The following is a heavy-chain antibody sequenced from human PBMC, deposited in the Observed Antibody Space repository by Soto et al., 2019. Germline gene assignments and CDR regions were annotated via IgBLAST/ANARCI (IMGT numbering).Heavy chain of an antibody. Sequence: PGESLKISCKGSGYSFTSYWISWVRQMPGKGLEWMGRIDPSDSYTNYSPSSQGHVTISADKSISTAYLQWSSLKASDTAMYYCASQYYYGSGSYSFDYWGQGTLVTVSS. CDR1: GYSFTSYW. D-gene: IGHD3-10*01. CDR2: IDPSDSYT. CDR3: ASQYYYGSGSYSFDY. V-gene: IGHV5-10-1*01. J-gene: IGHJ4*02.